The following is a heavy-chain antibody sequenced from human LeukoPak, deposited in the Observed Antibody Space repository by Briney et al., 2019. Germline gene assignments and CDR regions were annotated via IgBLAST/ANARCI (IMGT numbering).Heavy chain of an antibody. CDR2: ISRTSAYI. Sequence: PGGALRLSCAASGFALRSYTVTWVRQAPGKGLEWVSSISRTSAYIYYAESVKGRFSISRDNVDNVVHLQMSSLRNEDTAFYYCARVAVAGPTGWFDSWGQGTLVTVSS. V-gene: IGHV3-21*01. CDR1: GFALRSYT. D-gene: IGHD6-19*01. J-gene: IGHJ5*01. CDR3: ARVAVAGPTGWFDS.